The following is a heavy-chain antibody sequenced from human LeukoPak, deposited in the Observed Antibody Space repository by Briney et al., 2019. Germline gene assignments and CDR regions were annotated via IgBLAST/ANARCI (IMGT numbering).Heavy chain of an antibody. CDR1: GGSISSSTYY. J-gene: IGHJ4*02. CDR2: IYYSGYT. V-gene: IGHV4-39*02. Sequence: SETLSLTCTVSGGSISSSTYYWGWIRQPPGKGLEWIGSIYYSGYTYYNPSLESRVTISVDTSKNQFSLKLSSVTAADTAVYYCARDRLGYCSGGSCYSGGYFDYWGQGTLVTVSS. D-gene: IGHD2-15*01. CDR3: ARDRLGYCSGGSCYSGGYFDY.